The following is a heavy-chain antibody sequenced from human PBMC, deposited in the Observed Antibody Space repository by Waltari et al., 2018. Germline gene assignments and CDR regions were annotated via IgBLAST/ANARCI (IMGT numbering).Heavy chain of an antibody. Sequence: QVQLQESGPGLVKPSGTLSLTCAVSGGSISSSNWWSWVRQPPVKGLEWIGEIYHSASTNYHATIKVGVTKSEYKSKIRFALTLSSVTAADTAVYYSAANPAGYSSSPWFDPWGQGTLVTVSS. V-gene: IGHV4-4*02. CDR1: GGSISSSNW. CDR3: AANPAGYSSSPWFDP. D-gene: IGHD6-6*01. J-gene: IGHJ5*02. CDR2: IYHSAST.